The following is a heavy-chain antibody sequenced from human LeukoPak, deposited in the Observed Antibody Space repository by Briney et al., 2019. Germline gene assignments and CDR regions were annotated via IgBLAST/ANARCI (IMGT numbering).Heavy chain of an antibody. CDR3: ARGGSYRWFDY. Sequence: ASVKVSCKASGYTFTSYAIHWVRQTPGQRLEWMGWINARNGNTKYSQKFQGRVTITRDTSASTAYMELSSLRSEDTAVYYCARGGSYRWFDYWGQGTLVTVSS. CDR1: GYTFTSYA. V-gene: IGHV1-3*01. J-gene: IGHJ4*02. CDR2: INARNGNT. D-gene: IGHD1-26*01.